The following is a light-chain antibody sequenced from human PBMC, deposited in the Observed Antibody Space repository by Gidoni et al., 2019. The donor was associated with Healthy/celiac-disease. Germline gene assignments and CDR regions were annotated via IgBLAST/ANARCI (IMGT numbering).Light chain of an antibody. CDR1: SSDVGGYNS. V-gene: IGLV2-14*03. Sequence: QSALTQPASVSGSPGQSITISCTGTSSDVGGYNSVSWYQQHPGKAPKLMFYDVSNRPSGVSTRFSGSNSGNTASLTISGLQAEDEADYYCSSYTSSSLHVFGTGTKVTVL. CDR2: DVS. CDR3: SSYTSSSLHV. J-gene: IGLJ1*01.